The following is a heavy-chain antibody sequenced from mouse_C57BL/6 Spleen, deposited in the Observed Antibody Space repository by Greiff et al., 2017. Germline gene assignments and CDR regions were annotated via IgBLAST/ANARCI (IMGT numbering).Heavy chain of an antibody. CDR3: ARSNRDYDGYWYFDV. Sequence: QVQLQQSGAELVKPGASVKMSCKASGYTFTTYPIEWMKQNHGKSLEWIGNFHPYNDDTKYNEKFKGKATLTVEKSSSTVYLELSRLTSDDSAVYYCARSNRDYDGYWYFDVWGTGTTVTVSS. J-gene: IGHJ1*03. CDR2: FHPYNDDT. CDR1: GYTFTTYP. V-gene: IGHV1-47*01. D-gene: IGHD2-4*01.